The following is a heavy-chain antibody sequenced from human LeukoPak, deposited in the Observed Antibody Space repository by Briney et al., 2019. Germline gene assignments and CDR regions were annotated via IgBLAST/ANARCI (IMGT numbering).Heavy chain of an antibody. CDR2: IYYSGST. V-gene: IGHV4-59*01. D-gene: IGHD6-13*01. CDR1: GGSISSYY. CDR3: ARGHMDSSSWYLGGFDY. J-gene: IGHJ4*02. Sequence: SETLSLTCTVSGGSISSYYWSWIRQPPGKGLEWIGYIYYSGSTNYNPSLKSRVTISVDTSKNQFSLKLSSVTAADTAVYYCARGHMDSSSWYLGGFDYWGQGTLVTVSS.